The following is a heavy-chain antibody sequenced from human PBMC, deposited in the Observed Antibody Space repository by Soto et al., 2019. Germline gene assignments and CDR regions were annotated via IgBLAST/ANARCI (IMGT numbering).Heavy chain of an antibody. CDR3: VRGDNWNDEASDY. V-gene: IGHV3-33*01. CDR1: GFMFSNHG. D-gene: IGHD1-1*01. J-gene: IGHJ4*02. CDR2: IWSDGNNR. Sequence: QVQLVESGGGVVQPGRSLRLSCAASGFMFSNHGMHWVRQAPGKGLEWVAVIWSDGNNRYYADSVKGRFTISRDNSKSTVYLQMNRLRAEDTAVYYCVRGDNWNDEASDYWGQGTLVTVSS.